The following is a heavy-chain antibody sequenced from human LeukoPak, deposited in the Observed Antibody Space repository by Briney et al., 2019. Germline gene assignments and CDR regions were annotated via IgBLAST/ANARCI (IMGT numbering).Heavy chain of an antibody. J-gene: IGHJ4*02. CDR1: GYTFTSYE. D-gene: IGHD3-10*01. Sequence: ASVKVSCKASGYTFTSYEINWVRQAPGQGLEWMGWINPNSGGTNYAQKFQGRVTMTRDTSISTAYMELSRLRSEDTAVYYCARDDYGSGNLFDYWGQGTLVTVSS. CDR3: ARDDYGSGNLFDY. CDR2: INPNSGGT. V-gene: IGHV1-2*02.